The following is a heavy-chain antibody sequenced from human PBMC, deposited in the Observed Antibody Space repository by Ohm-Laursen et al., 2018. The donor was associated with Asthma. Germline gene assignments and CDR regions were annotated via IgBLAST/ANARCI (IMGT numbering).Heavy chain of an antibody. D-gene: IGHD3-22*01. J-gene: IGHJ4*02. CDR3: AKMAYYYDSSGPHFDY. CDR2: ISWNSGSI. V-gene: IGHV3-9*01. Sequence: SLRLSCAASGFTFDDYAMHWVRQASGKGLEWVSGISWNSGSIGYADSVKGRFTISRDNAKNSLYLQMNSLRAEDTAVYYCAKMAYYYDSSGPHFDYWGQGTLVTVSS. CDR1: GFTFDDYA.